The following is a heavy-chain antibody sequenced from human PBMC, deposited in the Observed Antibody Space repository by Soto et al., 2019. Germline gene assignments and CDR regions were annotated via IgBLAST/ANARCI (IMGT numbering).Heavy chain of an antibody. CDR2: IVVGSGNT. CDR3: AAANWYALLRYYYYGMDV. V-gene: IGHV1-58*01. D-gene: IGHD1-1*01. Sequence: SVKVSCKASGFTFTSSAVQWVRQARGQRLEWIGWIVVGSGNTNYAQKFQERATITRDMSTSTAYMELSSLRSEDTAVYYCAAANWYALLRYYYYGMDVWGQGTTVTVSS. J-gene: IGHJ6*02. CDR1: GFTFTSSA.